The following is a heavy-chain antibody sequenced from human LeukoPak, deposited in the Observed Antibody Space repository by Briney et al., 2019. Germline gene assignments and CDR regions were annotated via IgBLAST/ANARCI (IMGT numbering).Heavy chain of an antibody. J-gene: IGHJ4*02. CDR1: GFTFSISN. V-gene: IGHV3-74*01. Sequence: PGGSLRLSCAASGFTFSISNMHWVRQAPGKGLVWVSRINSDGSSTSYADSVKGRFTISRDNAKNTLYLQMNSLRAEDTAVYYCARVIAMAGGDLDYWGQGTLVTVSS. CDR3: ARVIAMAGGDLDY. D-gene: IGHD6-19*01. CDR2: INSDGSST.